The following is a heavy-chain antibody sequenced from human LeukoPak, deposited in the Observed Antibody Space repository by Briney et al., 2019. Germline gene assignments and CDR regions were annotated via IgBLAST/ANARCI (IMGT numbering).Heavy chain of an antibody. V-gene: IGHV1-24*01. CDR1: GYTLTELS. D-gene: IGHD2-21*01. Sequence: ASVKVSCKVSGYTLTELSMHWVRQAPGKGLEWMGGFDPEDGETIYAQKLQGRVTMTTDTSTRTAYMELRSLRSDDTAVYYCARVEVITRPFDYWGQGTLVTVSS. CDR2: FDPEDGET. J-gene: IGHJ4*02. CDR3: ARVEVITRPFDY.